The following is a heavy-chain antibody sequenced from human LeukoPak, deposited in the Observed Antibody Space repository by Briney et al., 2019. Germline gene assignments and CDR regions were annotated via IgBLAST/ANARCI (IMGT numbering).Heavy chain of an antibody. V-gene: IGHV3-30-3*01. CDR2: ISYDGSNK. CDR1: GFTFSSYA. J-gene: IGHJ5*02. Sequence: GRSLRLSCAASGFTFSSYAMHWVRQAPGKGLEWVAVISYDGSNKYYADSVKGRFTISRDNSKNTLYLQMNSLRAEDTAVYYCARGLYSSSWYGGNWFDPWGQGTLVTVPS. D-gene: IGHD6-13*01. CDR3: ARGLYSSSWYGGNWFDP.